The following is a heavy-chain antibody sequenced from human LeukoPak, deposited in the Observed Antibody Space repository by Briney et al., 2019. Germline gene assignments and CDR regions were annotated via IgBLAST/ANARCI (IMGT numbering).Heavy chain of an antibody. D-gene: IGHD2-2*01. J-gene: IGHJ5*02. CDR1: GFTFGDYA. Sequence: GGSLRLSCTASGFTFGDYAMSWFRQAPGKGLEWVGFIRSKAYGGTTEYAASVKGRFTISRDDSKSIAYLQMNSLKTEDTAVYYCTRDGDREWEVVPAFPWGQGTLVTVSS. V-gene: IGHV3-49*03. CDR2: IRSKAYGGTT. CDR3: TRDGDREWEVVPAFP.